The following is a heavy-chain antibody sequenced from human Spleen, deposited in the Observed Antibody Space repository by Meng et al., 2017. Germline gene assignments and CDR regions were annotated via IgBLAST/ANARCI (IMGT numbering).Heavy chain of an antibody. J-gene: IGHJ4*02. Sequence: GESLKISCAASGFTFSDYYMSWIRQAPGKGLEWVSYISSSGSTIYYADSVKGRFTISRDNAKNSLYLQMNSLRSDDTAVYYCARQVLTGYYVKSFSHSDYWGQGTLVTVSS. CDR3: ARQVLTGYYVKSFSHSDY. CDR2: ISSSGSTI. V-gene: IGHV3-11*01. D-gene: IGHD3-9*01. CDR1: GFTFSDYY.